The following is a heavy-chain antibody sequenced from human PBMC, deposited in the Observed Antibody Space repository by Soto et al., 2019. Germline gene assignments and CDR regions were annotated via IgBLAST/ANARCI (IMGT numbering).Heavy chain of an antibody. CDR3: AKVGDPAYYDFWSGESDFDY. V-gene: IGHV3-23*01. Sequence: PGRSLRLSCAASGFTFSSYAMRRVRQAPGKGLEWVSAISGSGGSTYYADSVKGRFTISRDNSKNTLYLQMNSLRAEDTAVYYCAKVGDPAYYDFWSGESDFDYWGQGTLVTVSS. CDR1: GFTFSSYA. CDR2: ISGSGGST. J-gene: IGHJ4*02. D-gene: IGHD3-3*01.